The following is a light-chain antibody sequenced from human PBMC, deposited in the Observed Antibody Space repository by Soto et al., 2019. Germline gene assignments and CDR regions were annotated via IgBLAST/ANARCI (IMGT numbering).Light chain of an antibody. J-gene: IGKJ1*01. V-gene: IGKV3-20*01. CDR3: QQYGTSPRT. CDR1: QTVTRSY. CDR2: GAS. Sequence: EIVLTQSPGTMSLSPGERVTLSCRASQTVTRSYLAWYQRKPGQAPGLLIYGASIRATGIPDRFSGSGSGTDFTLTISRLEPEDFAVYYCQQYGTSPRTFGQGTKVEIK.